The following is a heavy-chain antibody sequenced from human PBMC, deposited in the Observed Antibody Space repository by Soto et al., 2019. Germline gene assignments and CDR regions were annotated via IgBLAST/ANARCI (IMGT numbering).Heavy chain of an antibody. CDR2: IGSDGRST. D-gene: IGHD4-4*01. Sequence: EAQLVESGGGLVQPGGSLRLSCAASGFTFRSYWMHWVRQVPGKGLVWVSRIGSDGRSTNYADSVKGRFTISRDNAKNTLYLQMNSLRAEDTAVYYCARDVSNSVDYWGQGTLVTVSS. V-gene: IGHV3-74*01. CDR3: ARDVSNSVDY. J-gene: IGHJ4*02. CDR1: GFTFRSYW.